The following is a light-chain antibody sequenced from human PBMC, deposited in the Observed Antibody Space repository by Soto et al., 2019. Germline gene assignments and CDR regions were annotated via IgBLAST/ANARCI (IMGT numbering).Light chain of an antibody. J-gene: IGLJ2*01. V-gene: IGLV2-14*01. CDR3: SSYTTRITLI. CDR1: SSDIGGYDY. Sequence: SALTQPASVSGSPGQSITISCIGSSSDIGGYDYVSWYQQHPGKAPKLLISEVRNRPSGVSDRFTGSKSGYTASLTISGLQPEDEADYYCSSYTTRITLIFGGGTKLTVL. CDR2: EVR.